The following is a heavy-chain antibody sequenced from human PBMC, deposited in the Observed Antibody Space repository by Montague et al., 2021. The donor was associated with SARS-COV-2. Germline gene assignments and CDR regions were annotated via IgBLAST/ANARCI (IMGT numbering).Heavy chain of an antibody. CDR3: ARHPIGSFPRYGMDV. Sequence: SESLSLTCTVSGGSISSYYWSWIRQPPGKGLEWIGYNYYSGSTNYNPSLKSRVTISVGTSKNQFSLKLSSVTAADTAVYYCARHPIGSFPRYGMDVWGQGTTVTVSS. CDR2: NYYSGST. CDR1: GGSISSYY. J-gene: IGHJ6*02. D-gene: IGHD2-15*01. V-gene: IGHV4-59*08.